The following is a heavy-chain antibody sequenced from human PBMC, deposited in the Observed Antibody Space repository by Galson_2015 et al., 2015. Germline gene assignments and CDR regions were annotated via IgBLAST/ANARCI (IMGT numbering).Heavy chain of an antibody. V-gene: IGHV3-30-3*01. CDR2: ISYDGSNK. CDR1: GFTFSSYA. CDR3: ARDLRIQLWLKIGQYYYYGMDV. D-gene: IGHD5-18*01. Sequence: SLRLSCAASGFTFSSYAMHWVCQAPGKGLEWVAVISYDGSNKYYADSVKGRFTISRDNSKNTLYLQMNSLRAGDTAVYYCARDLRIQLWLKIGQYYYYGMDVWGQGTTVTVSS. J-gene: IGHJ6*02.